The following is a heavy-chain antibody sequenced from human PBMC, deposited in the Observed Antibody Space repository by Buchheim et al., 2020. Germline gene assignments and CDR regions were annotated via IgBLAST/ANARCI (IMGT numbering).Heavy chain of an antibody. V-gene: IGHV3-30*03. CDR3: AREGLVVYAVRHYGMDV. CDR2: ISYDGSYK. D-gene: IGHD2-8*02. J-gene: IGHJ6*02. Sequence: QVQLVESGGGVVQPERSLRLSCTASRFTFSNYVMHWVRQAPGRGLEWVAVISYDGSYKSYADSVKGRFTISRDNSKNTLSLQMNSLRPDDTAVYYCAREGLVVYAVRHYGMDVWGQGTT. CDR1: RFTFSNYV.